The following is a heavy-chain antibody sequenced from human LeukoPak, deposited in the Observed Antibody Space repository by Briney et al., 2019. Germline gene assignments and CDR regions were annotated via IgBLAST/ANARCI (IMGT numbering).Heavy chain of an antibody. CDR3: AKEGSGTPTGDTIDV. J-gene: IGHJ3*01. V-gene: IGHV3-23*01. Sequence: PGGSLRLSCAASGFTFSTYAMSWVRQAPGKGLEWVSSIGGSGGSTYYADSVKGRFTISRDNSKNTFYLQMNSLRGEDTAVYYCAKEGSGTPTGDTIDVWGQGTMVTVSS. D-gene: IGHD1-26*01. CDR2: IGGSGGST. CDR1: GFTFSTYA.